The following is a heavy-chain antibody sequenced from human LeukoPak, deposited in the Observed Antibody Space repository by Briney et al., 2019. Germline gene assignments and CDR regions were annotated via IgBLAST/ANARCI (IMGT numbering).Heavy chain of an antibody. Sequence: SETLSLTYTVSGGSISSGSYYWSWIRQPPGKGLEWIGEINHSGSTKYNPSLKSRVTISVDTSKNQFSLKLSSVTAADTAVYYCARHGILYGSGTNIDYWGQGTLVTVSS. CDR3: ARHGILYGSGTNIDY. CDR1: GGSISSGSYY. V-gene: IGHV4-39*01. D-gene: IGHD3-10*01. CDR2: INHSGST. J-gene: IGHJ4*02.